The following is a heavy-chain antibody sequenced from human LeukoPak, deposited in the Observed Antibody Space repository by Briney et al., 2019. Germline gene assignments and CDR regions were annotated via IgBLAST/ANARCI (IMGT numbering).Heavy chain of an antibody. CDR1: GFTFSSYT. Sequence: GGSLRLSCAASGFTFSSYTMNWVRQAPGKGLEWVSSISSSSSYIYYADSVKGRFTISRDNAKNSLYLQMNSLRAEDTAVYYCARSVVTPTFSGYYYFDYWGQGTLVTVSS. CDR3: ARSVVTPTFSGYYYFDY. D-gene: IGHD4-23*01. V-gene: IGHV3-21*01. J-gene: IGHJ4*02. CDR2: ISSSSSYI.